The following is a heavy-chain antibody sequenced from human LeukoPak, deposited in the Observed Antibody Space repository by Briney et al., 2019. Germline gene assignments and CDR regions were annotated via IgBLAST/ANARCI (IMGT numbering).Heavy chain of an antibody. J-gene: IGHJ4*02. CDR3: AKGRYSSSHYIGDY. D-gene: IGHD6-6*01. Sequence: GGSLRLSCAASGFTFSSYAMSWVRQAPGKGLEWVSAISGSGGSTYYADSVKGRFIISRDNSKNTLYLQMNSLRAEDTAVYYCAKGRYSSSHYIGDYWGQGTLVTVSS. CDR2: ISGSGGST. CDR1: GFTFSSYA. V-gene: IGHV3-23*01.